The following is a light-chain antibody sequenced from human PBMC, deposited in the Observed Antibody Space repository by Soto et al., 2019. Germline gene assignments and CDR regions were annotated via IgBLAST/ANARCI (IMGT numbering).Light chain of an antibody. CDR3: QQRSNWPPIT. V-gene: IGKV3-11*01. J-gene: IGKJ1*01. Sequence: EIVLTQSPATLSLSPGEIATLSFSASQSVSSYLAWYQQKPGQAPRLLIYDASNRATGIPARFSGSGSGTDFTLTISSLEPEDFAVYYCQQRSNWPPITFGQGTKVDIK. CDR2: DAS. CDR1: QSVSSY.